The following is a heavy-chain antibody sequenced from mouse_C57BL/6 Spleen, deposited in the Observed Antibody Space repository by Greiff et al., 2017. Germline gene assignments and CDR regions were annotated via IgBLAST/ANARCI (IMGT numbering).Heavy chain of an antibody. CDR2: INPSSGYT. CDR3: ARDGDY. J-gene: IGHJ2*01. V-gene: IGHV1-4*01. CDR1: GYTFTSYT. Sequence: QVQLQQSGAELARPGASVKMSCKASGYTFTSYTMNWVKQRPGQGLEWIGYINPSSGYTKYNQKFKDMATLTADKYSSTAYMKRSSLTSEDSAIYYRARDGDYWGQGTTLTVSS.